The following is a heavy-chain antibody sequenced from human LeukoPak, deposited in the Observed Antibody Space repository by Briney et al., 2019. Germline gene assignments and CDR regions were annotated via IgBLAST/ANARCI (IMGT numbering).Heavy chain of an antibody. J-gene: IGHJ6*02. CDR2: INHSGST. D-gene: IGHD3-22*01. Sequence: SETLSLTCAVYGGSFSGYYWSWIRQPPGKGLEWIGEINHSGSTNYNPSLKSRVTISVDTSKNQFSLKLSSVTAADTAVYYCARGCSGYCLGYCYYGMDVWGQGTTVTVSS. CDR3: ARGCSGYCLGYCYYGMDV. CDR1: GGSFSGYY. V-gene: IGHV4-34*01.